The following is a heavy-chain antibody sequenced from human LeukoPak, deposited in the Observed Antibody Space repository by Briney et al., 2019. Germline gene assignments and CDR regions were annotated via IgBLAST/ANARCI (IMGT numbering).Heavy chain of an antibody. V-gene: IGHV3-74*01. D-gene: IGHD5-18*01. Sequence: GGSLRLSCAASGFTFSRYWMHWVRQAPGKGLVWVSRINSDGSSTTFAASVKGRFTISRDNAKNTLYLQMNSLRAEDTAVYYCAREDRLGYNYACGLDVWGQGTTVTVSS. J-gene: IGHJ6*02. CDR2: INSDGSST. CDR1: GFTFSRYW. CDR3: AREDRLGYNYACGLDV.